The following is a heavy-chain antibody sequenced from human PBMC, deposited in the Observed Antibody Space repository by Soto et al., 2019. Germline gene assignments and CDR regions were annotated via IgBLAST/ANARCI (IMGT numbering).Heavy chain of an antibody. Sequence: ASVKVSCKASGYTFTSYYINWVRQATGQGLEWMGWMNPNSGNTGYAQKFQGRVTMTRNTSISTAYMELSSLRSEDTAVYYCARVDVLRFLEWLIWGQGTLVTASS. CDR3: ARVDVLRFLEWLI. CDR2: MNPNSGNT. CDR1: GYTFTSYY. D-gene: IGHD3-3*01. J-gene: IGHJ4*02. V-gene: IGHV1-8*01.